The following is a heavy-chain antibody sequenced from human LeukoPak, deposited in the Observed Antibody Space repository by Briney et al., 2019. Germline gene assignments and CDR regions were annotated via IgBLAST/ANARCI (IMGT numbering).Heavy chain of an antibody. CDR3: ARENASSGYPQGFDP. D-gene: IGHD3-22*01. J-gene: IGHJ5*02. CDR1: GYTFTGYY. V-gene: IGHV1-2*02. CDR2: INPNSGGT. Sequence: ASVNVSFKASGYTFTGYYMHGVRQAPGQGLEGMGWINPNSGGTNYAQKFQGRVTITRDTSISTAYMELSRLRSDDTAVYYCARENASSGYPQGFDPWGQGTLVTVSS.